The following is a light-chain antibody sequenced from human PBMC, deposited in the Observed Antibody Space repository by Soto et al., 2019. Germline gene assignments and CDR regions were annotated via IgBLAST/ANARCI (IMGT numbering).Light chain of an antibody. V-gene: IGKV3-15*01. CDR3: QQYKNWPPLT. CDR2: GAF. J-gene: IGKJ4*01. Sequence: EIVMTQSPASLSVSPGETATLSCRASQRVSYNLAWYQQKRGQGPRLLIYGAFTRATGIPARFSGSGSGTEFTLTISSLQSEDFAVYYCQQYKNWPPLTFGGGTKVEIK. CDR1: QRVSYN.